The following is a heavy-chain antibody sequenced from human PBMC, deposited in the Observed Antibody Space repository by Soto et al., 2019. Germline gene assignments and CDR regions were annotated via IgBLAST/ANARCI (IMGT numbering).Heavy chain of an antibody. J-gene: IGHJ4*02. CDR3: GRGRSGQIVIFY. Sequence: GGSLRLSCAASGFTFSSYEMNWVRQAPGKGLEWVSYISSSGSTIYYADSVKGRFTISRDNAKNSLYLQMNSLSPDDTAVYYCGRGRSGQIVIFYWGQGTPVTVSS. V-gene: IGHV3-48*03. CDR1: GFTFSSYE. CDR2: ISSSGSTI. D-gene: IGHD1-26*01.